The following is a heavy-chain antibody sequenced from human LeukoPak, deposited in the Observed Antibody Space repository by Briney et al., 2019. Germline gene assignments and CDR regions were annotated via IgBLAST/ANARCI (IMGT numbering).Heavy chain of an antibody. J-gene: IGHJ4*02. CDR1: GLTFSSHW. D-gene: IGHD2-8*01. CDR2: ITNDGSST. CDR3: ARDSPFGVY. V-gene: IGHV3-74*01. Sequence: PGGSLRLSCAASGLTFSSHWMHWVRQAPGKGLVWVSRITNDGSSTTYADSVKGRFTISRDNSKNTLYLQMNSLRAEDAAVYYCARDSPFGVYWGQGTLVTVSS.